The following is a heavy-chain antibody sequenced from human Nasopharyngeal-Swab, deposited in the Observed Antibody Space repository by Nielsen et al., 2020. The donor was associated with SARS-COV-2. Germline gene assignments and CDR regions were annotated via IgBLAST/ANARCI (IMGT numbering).Heavy chain of an antibody. J-gene: IGHJ6*02. V-gene: IGHV3-11*01. CDR1: GFTFSDYY. D-gene: IGHD5-18*01. Sequence: GGSLRLSCAASGFTFSDYYMAWIRQAPGKGLEWVSYISTSGRSTDSADSVKGRFTISRDNAKNSLYLQMNSLRAEDTAVYYCARDSERYSYGYDYYYYGMDVWGQGTTVTVSS. CDR2: ISTSGRST. CDR3: ARDSERYSYGYDYYYYGMDV.